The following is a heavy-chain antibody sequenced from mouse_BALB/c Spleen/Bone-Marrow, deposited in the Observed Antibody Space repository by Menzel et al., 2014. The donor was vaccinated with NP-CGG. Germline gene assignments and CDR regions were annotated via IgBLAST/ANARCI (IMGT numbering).Heavy chain of an antibody. D-gene: IGHD1-1*01. CDR1: GYTFTSYW. CDR2: ISPSSGYT. J-gene: IGHJ4*01. V-gene: IGHV1-7*01. CDR3: ARGGYYYGPYYYAMDY. Sequence: QVQLQQSGAELAKPGASVKVSCKASGYTFTSYWMHWVKQRPGQGLEWIGYISPSSGYTDYNQKFKDKATLTADKSSSTAYMQLSSLTSEDSAVYYCARGGYYYGPYYYAMDYWGQGTPVTVSS.